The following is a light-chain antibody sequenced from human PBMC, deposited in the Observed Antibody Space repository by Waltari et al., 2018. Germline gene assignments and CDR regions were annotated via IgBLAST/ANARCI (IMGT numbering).Light chain of an antibody. Sequence: AVGDRVTITCQATQDITTSLSWFQQKPGKAPQLLIDDASSLQAGVPSRFSGTGSGTAFSFTITSRQPEDSATYYCQHYHSLPYTFGRGTKLQIK. CDR3: QHYHSLPYT. CDR2: DAS. V-gene: IGKV1-33*01. J-gene: IGKJ2*01. CDR1: QDITTS.